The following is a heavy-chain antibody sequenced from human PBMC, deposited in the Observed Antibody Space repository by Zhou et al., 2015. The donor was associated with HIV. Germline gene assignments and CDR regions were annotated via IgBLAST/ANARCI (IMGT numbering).Heavy chain of an antibody. Sequence: DVQLVESGGDLVQPGRSLRLSCSVSGFTFSVYWMHWVRQVPGKGLSWVSRVSFDGATTDYADAVQGRFTISRDNAKKTLYLQMNNLRVEDTGVYYCTRVKLPGRHFDWLVSPVAYWGQGTQVTVAS. D-gene: IGHD3-9*01. V-gene: IGHV3-74*02. J-gene: IGHJ4*02. CDR3: TRVKLPGRHFDWLVSPVAY. CDR1: GFTFSVYW. CDR2: VSFDGATT.